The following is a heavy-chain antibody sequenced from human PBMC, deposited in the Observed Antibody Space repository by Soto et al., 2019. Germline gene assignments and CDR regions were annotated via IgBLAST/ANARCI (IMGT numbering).Heavy chain of an antibody. V-gene: IGHV1-69*12. D-gene: IGHD1-1*01. CDR2: IIPMYGTT. Sequence: QVQLVQSGAEVKKPGSSVKVSCKASGGTFRSYVISWVRQAPGQGLEWLGGIIPMYGTTYYAQTFQGRVTISADESTSTAFMELSSLRSEDTAVYYCARIGTLDWIDDYWGQGTLVTVSS. CDR3: ARIGTLDWIDDY. CDR1: GGTFRSYV. J-gene: IGHJ4*02.